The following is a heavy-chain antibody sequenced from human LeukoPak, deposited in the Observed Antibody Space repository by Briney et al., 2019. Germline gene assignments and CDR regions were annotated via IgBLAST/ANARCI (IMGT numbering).Heavy chain of an antibody. V-gene: IGHV4-4*07. CDR1: GGSISSYY. CDR2: IYTSGST. CDR3: ARENSGSYREFDY. Sequence: SETPSLTCTVSGGSISSYYWSWIRQPAGKGLEWIGRIYTSGSTNYNASLKSRVCMSVDTSKNQFSLKLSSVTAADTAVFYCARENSGSYREFDYWGQGTLVTVSS. D-gene: IGHD1-26*01. J-gene: IGHJ4*02.